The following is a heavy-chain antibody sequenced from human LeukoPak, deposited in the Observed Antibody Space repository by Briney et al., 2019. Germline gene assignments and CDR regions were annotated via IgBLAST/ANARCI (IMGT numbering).Heavy chain of an antibody. CDR1: GFTFSLYA. CDR2: ITGSGGTT. D-gene: IGHD1-26*01. CDR3: AKHNSGNFIYFDS. J-gene: IGHJ4*02. V-gene: IGHV3-23*01. Sequence: GGSLRLSCAASGFTFSLYAMSWVRQAPGKGLEWVSGITGSGGTTYYADSMKGRFTLSRDNSKNTLYLQMNSLGAEDTAVYYCAKHNSGNFIYFDSWGQGALVTVSS.